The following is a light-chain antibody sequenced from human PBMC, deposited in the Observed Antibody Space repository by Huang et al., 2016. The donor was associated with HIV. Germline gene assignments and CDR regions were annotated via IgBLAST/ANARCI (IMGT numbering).Light chain of an antibody. CDR2: DAS. V-gene: IGKV3-15*01. J-gene: IGKJ4*01. CDR3: QQYNDWPPLT. Sequence: EIEMTQSPATLSVSPGERATLSCRASHSVDSDLGWYQQKPGQAPRLLIYDASTRATGISAKFNGTGSGTEFSLSITNLQSEDFAVYYCQQYNDWPPLTFGGGTKVEI. CDR1: HSVDSD.